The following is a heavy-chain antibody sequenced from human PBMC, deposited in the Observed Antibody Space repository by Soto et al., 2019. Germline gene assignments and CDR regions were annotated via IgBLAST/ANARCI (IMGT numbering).Heavy chain of an antibody. D-gene: IGHD5-18*01. Sequence: GASVKVSCKASGYTFTSYSMRWVRQAPGQRLEWMGWINAGNGNTKYSQKFQGRVTITRDTSASTAYMELSSLRSEDTAVYYCARVRGYSYGFWSDAFDIWGQGTMVTV. J-gene: IGHJ3*02. CDR1: GYTFTSYS. CDR3: ARVRGYSYGFWSDAFDI. CDR2: INAGNGNT. V-gene: IGHV1-3*01.